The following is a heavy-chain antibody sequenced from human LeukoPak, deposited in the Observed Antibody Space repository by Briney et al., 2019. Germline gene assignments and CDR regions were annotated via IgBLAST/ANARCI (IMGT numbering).Heavy chain of an antibody. V-gene: IGHV3-23*01. CDR2: ISGSGGST. CDR3: AKYEPYSSSWYGVYYYYMDV. D-gene: IGHD6-13*01. J-gene: IGHJ6*03. CDR1: GFTFSSYA. Sequence: GGSLRLSCAASGFTFSSYAMSWVRQAPGKGLEWVSAISGSGGSTYYADSVKGRFTISRDNSKNTLYLQMNSLRAEDTAVYYCAKYEPYSSSWYGVYYYYMDVWGKGTTVTVSS.